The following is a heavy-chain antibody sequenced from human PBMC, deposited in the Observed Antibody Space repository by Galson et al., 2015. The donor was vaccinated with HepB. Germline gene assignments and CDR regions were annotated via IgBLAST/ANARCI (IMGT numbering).Heavy chain of an antibody. V-gene: IGHV3-23*01. D-gene: IGHD2-2*01. CDR3: AKPPSTSFTNTPTNRFDP. Sequence: SLRLSCAASGFTFSSYAMSWVRQAPGKGLEWVSAISGSGGSTYYADSVKGRFTISRDNSKNTLYLQMNSLRAEDTAVYYCAKPPSTSFTNTPTNRFDPWGQGTLVTVSS. CDR1: GFTFSSYA. J-gene: IGHJ5*02. CDR2: ISGSGGST.